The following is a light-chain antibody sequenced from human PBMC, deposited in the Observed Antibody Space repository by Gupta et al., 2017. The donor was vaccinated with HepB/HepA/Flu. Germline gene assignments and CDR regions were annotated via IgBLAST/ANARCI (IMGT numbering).Light chain of an antibody. V-gene: IGKV1-39*01. CDR1: QNINRY. CDR3: QQSYSSFT. CDR2: TAS. Sequence: DIQMTQSPSSLSASVGDRVTITCRASQNINRYLNWYQQKPGKAPKLLIYTASNLQSGVPSRFSGSVSGTDFTLTINSLQPEDFATYICQQSYSSFTFGGGTKVEI. J-gene: IGKJ4*01.